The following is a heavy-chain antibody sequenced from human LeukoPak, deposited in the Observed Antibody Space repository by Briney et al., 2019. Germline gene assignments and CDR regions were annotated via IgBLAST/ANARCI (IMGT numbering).Heavy chain of an antibody. D-gene: IGHD2-2*01. CDR3: ARDKGVVVVPATNTNYYYYYGMDV. V-gene: IGHV4-59*01. CDR2: IYYSGST. Sequence: PSETLSLTCTVSGGSISSYYWSWTRQPPGKGLEWIGYIYYSGSTNYNPSLKSRVTISVDTSKNQFSLKLSSVTAADTAVYYCARDKGVVVVPATNTNYYYYYGMDVWGQGTTVTVSS. CDR1: GGSISSYY. J-gene: IGHJ6*02.